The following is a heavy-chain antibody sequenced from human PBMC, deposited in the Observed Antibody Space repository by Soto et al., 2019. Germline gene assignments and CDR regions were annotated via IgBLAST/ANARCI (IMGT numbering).Heavy chain of an antibody. Sequence: ASVKVSCKTSGYIFTAYGLAWLRQAPGQRPEWMGWVSTNDDRTNYAQKFQGRVTMTTDRSTTTTSMELRSLRPDDTAVYYCSRELNAESSAYYSFAFWGQGTLVTVSS. J-gene: IGHJ4*02. V-gene: IGHV1-18*01. CDR1: GYIFTAYG. D-gene: IGHD3-22*01. CDR3: SRELNAESSAYYSFAF. CDR2: VSTNDDRT.